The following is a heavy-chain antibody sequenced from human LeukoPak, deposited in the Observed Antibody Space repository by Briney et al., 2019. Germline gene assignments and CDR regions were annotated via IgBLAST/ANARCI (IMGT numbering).Heavy chain of an antibody. Sequence: SETLSLTCTVSGGSISSSSHYWGWIRQPPGKGLEWMGNISYSGSTYYNPSLKSRVNISVDTSKNQFSLKLNSVTAADTAVYYCARRNLYNWNYGNWFDPWGQGTLVTVSS. CDR3: ARRNLYNWNYGNWFDP. CDR2: ISYSGST. V-gene: IGHV4-39*01. D-gene: IGHD1-7*01. CDR1: GGSISSSSHY. J-gene: IGHJ5*02.